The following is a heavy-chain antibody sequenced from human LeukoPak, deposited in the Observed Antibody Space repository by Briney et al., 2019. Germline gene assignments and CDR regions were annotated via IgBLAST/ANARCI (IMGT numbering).Heavy chain of an antibody. D-gene: IGHD5-12*01. CDR3: ARDSGYSGYEIDY. CDR1: GYTFTSYG. Sequence: SVKVSCKASGYTFTSYGISWVRQAPGQGLEWMGGIIPIFGTANYAQKFQGRVTITADESTSTAYMELSSLRSEDTAVYYCARDSGYSGYEIDYWGQGTLVTVSS. J-gene: IGHJ4*02. CDR2: IIPIFGTA. V-gene: IGHV1-69*13.